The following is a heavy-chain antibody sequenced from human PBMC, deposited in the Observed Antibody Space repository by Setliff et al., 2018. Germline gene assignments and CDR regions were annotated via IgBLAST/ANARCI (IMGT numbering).Heavy chain of an antibody. CDR1: GATFSSYG. CDR2: TIPIFGTT. Sequence: ASVKVSCKASGATFSSYGISWVRQAPGQGLGWMGGTIPIFGTTEYAQTFQGRLTIITDESTKTAFLQLSSLRSDEPAGYYCVREGVDSRSSTDYRYYMDVWGKGTTVTVSS. D-gene: IGHD3-22*01. CDR3: VREGVDSRSSTDYRYYMDV. V-gene: IGHV1-69*05. J-gene: IGHJ6*03.